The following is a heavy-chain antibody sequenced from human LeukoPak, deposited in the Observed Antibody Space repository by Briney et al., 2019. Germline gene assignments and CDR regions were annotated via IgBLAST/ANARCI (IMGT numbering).Heavy chain of an antibody. CDR2: ISGSGGTT. D-gene: IGHD4-23*01. V-gene: IGHV3-23*01. Sequence: PGGSLRLSCAASGFTFSSYAMSWVRQAPGKGLEWASAISGSGGTTYYADSVKGRFTISRDNSKNTLYLQMNSLRAEDTAVYYCARDSTVVTPGLFDYWGQGTLVTVSS. CDR1: GFTFSSYA. CDR3: ARDSTVVTPGLFDY. J-gene: IGHJ4*02.